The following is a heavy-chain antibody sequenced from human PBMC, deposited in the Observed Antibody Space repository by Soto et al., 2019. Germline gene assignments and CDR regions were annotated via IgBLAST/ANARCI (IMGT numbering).Heavy chain of an antibody. CDR3: ARDGGYDSSGWGYYYYGMDV. V-gene: IGHV3-48*03. J-gene: IGHJ6*02. Sequence: EVQLLESGGGLVQPGGSLRLSCEASGFTFSSYEMNWVRQAPGKGLEWVSYISSSGSTIYYADSVKGRFTISRDNAKNSLYLQMNSLRAEDTAVYYCARDGGYDSSGWGYYYYGMDVWGQGTTVTVSS. CDR1: GFTFSSYE. D-gene: IGHD3-22*01. CDR2: ISSSGSTI.